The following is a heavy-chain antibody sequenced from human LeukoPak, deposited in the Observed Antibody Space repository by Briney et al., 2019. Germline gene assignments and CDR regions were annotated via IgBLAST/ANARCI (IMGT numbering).Heavy chain of an antibody. Sequence: GGSLRLSCAASGFTFSRYWMSWVRQAPGKGLEWVANIKQDGSEKYYVDSVKGRFTISRDNAKNSLFLQMNSLRAEDTAVYYCARAFGSYFDYWGQGRLVTVSS. CDR1: GFTFSRYW. V-gene: IGHV3-7*01. CDR3: ARAFGSYFDY. J-gene: IGHJ4*02. D-gene: IGHD3-3*01. CDR2: IKQDGSEK.